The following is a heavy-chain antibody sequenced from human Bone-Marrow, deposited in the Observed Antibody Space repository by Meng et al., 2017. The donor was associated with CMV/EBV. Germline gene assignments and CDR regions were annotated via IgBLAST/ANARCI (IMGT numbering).Heavy chain of an antibody. CDR1: GYTFTGYC. D-gene: IGHD5-12*01. CDR3: ARDRPLRGRSDYDETYYYYYSGMDV. Sequence: ASVKVSCKASGYTFTGYCMHWVRQAPGQGLEWMGWISPNSGGTNYAQKFQGRVIMTSDTSINTAYMDLSRLTSDDTAVYYCARDRPLRGRSDYDETYYYYYSGMDVWGQGTTVTVSS. J-gene: IGHJ6*02. CDR2: ISPNSGGT. V-gene: IGHV1-2*02.